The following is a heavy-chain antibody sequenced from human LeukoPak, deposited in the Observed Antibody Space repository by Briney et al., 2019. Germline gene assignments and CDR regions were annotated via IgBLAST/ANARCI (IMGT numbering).Heavy chain of an antibody. CDR1: GGTFSSYA. CDR3: ARAHWDIVVVPAATRYNWFDP. CDR2: IIPIFGTA. D-gene: IGHD2-2*01. Sequence: SVKVSCKASGGTFSSYAISWVRQAPGQGLEWMGGIIPIFGTANYAQKLQGRVTITTDESTSTAYMELSSLRSEDTAVYYCARAHWDIVVVPAATRYNWFDPWGQGTLVTVSS. V-gene: IGHV1-69*05. J-gene: IGHJ5*02.